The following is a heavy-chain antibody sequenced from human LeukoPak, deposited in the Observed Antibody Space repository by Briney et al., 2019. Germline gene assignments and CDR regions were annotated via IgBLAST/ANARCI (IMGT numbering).Heavy chain of an antibody. CDR1: GYTFTYHY. J-gene: IGHJ4*02. V-gene: IGHV1-46*01. CDR3: ARDSDVGKDFDC. Sequence: ASVKVSCEASGYTFTYHYIHLVRQAPGQRLEWMGIINPSSGDTNYAQRFPGRVTMARDTSTSTVYVELSSLDSEDTAVYYCARDSDVGKDFDCWGQGTLVTVSS. CDR2: INPSSGDT. D-gene: IGHD1-1*01.